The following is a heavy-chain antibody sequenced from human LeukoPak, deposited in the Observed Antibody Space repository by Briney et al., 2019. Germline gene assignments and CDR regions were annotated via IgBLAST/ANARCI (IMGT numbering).Heavy chain of an antibody. CDR3: ARAYGDYVLYFDY. D-gene: IGHD4-17*01. CDR1: GFTFSSYS. CDR2: ISSSGSYI. J-gene: IGHJ4*02. Sequence: PGGSLRLSCAASGFTFSSYSMNWVRQAPGKGLEWVSSISSSGSYIYYADSVKGRFTISRDNAKNSLYLQMNSLRAEDTAVYYCARAYGDYVLYFDYWGQGTLVTVSS. V-gene: IGHV3-21*01.